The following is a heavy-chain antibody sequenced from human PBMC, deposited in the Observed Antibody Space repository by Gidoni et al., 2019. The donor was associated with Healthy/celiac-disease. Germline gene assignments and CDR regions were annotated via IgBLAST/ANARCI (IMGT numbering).Heavy chain of an antibody. CDR1: GFTFSSYA. Sequence: QVQLVESGGGVVQPGRSLRLSCAASGFTFSSYAMHWVRQAPGKGLEWVAVISYDGSNKYYADSVKGRFTISRDNSKNTLYLQMNSLRAEDTAVYYCARDYCSSTSCLNWFDPWGQGTLVTVSS. V-gene: IGHV3-30-3*01. D-gene: IGHD2-2*01. CDR2: ISYDGSNK. CDR3: ARDYCSSTSCLNWFDP. J-gene: IGHJ5*02.